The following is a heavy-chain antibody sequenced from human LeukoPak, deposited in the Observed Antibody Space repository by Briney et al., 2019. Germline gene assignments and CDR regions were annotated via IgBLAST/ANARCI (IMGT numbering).Heavy chain of an antibody. D-gene: IGHD3-10*01. V-gene: IGHV3-23*01. CDR3: VKDWGVLPDYTADGFDI. CDR2: ISGSGGST. J-gene: IGHJ3*02. Sequence: PGGSLRLSCAASGFTFSNYAMSWVRQAPGRGLEWVSAISGSGGSTYYAASVRGRFAISRDNSQNTLHLQMNSLRLEDTAVYYCVKDWGVLPDYTADGFDIWGPGTMVTVSS. CDR1: GFTFSNYA.